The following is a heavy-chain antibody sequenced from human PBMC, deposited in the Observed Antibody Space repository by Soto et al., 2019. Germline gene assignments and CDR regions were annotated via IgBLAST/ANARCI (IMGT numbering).Heavy chain of an antibody. CDR3: ARPYYDILTGGIFWDY. Sequence: PSETLSLTCTVSGGSISSSSYYWGWIRQPPGKGLEWIGSIYYSGSTYYNPSLKSRVTISVDTSKNQFSLKLSSVTAADTAVYYCARPYYDILTGGIFWDYWGQGTLVTVSS. CDR2: IYYSGST. D-gene: IGHD3-9*01. CDR1: GGSISSSSYY. V-gene: IGHV4-39*01. J-gene: IGHJ4*02.